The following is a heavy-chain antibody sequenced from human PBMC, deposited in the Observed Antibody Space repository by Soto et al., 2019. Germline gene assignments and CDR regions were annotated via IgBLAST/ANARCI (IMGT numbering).Heavy chain of an antibody. V-gene: IGHV4-59*08. Sequence: PSETLSLTCTVSGGSISSYYWSWIRQPPGKGLEWIGYIYYSGSTNYNPSLKSRVTISVDTSKNQFSLKLSSVTAADTAVYYCARSVVVVPAAMGGYYYMDVWGKGTTVTSP. J-gene: IGHJ6*03. D-gene: IGHD2-2*01. CDR3: ARSVVVVPAAMGGYYYMDV. CDR2: IYYSGST. CDR1: GGSISSYY.